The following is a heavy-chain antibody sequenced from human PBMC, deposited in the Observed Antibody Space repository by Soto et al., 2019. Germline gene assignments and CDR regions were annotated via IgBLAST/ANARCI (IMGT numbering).Heavy chain of an antibody. Sequence: EVQLLESGGGLVQPGGSLRLSCAASSSYAMSWVRQAPGKGLEWASAISGSGGSTYYADSVKGRFTIPRDNSKNTLYLQMNSLRAEDTAVYYCAKEGGRGGGSFDYWGQGTPVTVSS. CDR3: AKEGGRGGGSFDY. D-gene: IGHD3-16*01. J-gene: IGHJ4*02. CDR2: ISGSGGST. V-gene: IGHV3-23*01. CDR1: SSYA.